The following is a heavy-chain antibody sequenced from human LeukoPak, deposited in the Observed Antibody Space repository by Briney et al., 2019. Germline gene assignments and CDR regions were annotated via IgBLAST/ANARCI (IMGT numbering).Heavy chain of an antibody. J-gene: IGHJ4*02. CDR1: GGSFSGYY. D-gene: IGHD1-14*01. Sequence: SETLSLTCAVYGGSFSGYYWSWIRQPPGKGLEWIGEINHSGSTNYNPSLKSRVTISVDTSKNQFSLKLSSVTAADTAVYYCARGHNVLDYWGQGTLVTVSS. CDR2: INHSGST. CDR3: ARGHNVLDY. V-gene: IGHV4-34*01.